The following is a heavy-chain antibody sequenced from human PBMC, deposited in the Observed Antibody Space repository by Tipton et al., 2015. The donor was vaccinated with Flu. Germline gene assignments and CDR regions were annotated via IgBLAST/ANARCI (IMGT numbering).Heavy chain of an antibody. CDR1: GGSINNYY. D-gene: IGHD1-26*01. CDR2: IYYSGRT. CDR3: ARRRLGPTRDGFDV. J-gene: IGHJ3*01. V-gene: IGHV4-59*08. Sequence: TLSLTCTVSGGSINNYYWTWIRQPPGKGLEWIGYIYYSGRTTYDPSLKSRVTISVDTSKNQFSLRLNSVTAADTAVYYCARRRLGPTRDGFDVWGQGTMVTVSS.